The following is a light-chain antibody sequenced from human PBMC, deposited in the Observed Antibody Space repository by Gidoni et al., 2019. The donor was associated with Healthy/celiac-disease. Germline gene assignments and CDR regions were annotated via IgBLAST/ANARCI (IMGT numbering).Light chain of an antibody. V-gene: IGLV2-8*01. Sequence: QSALTQPPSASGSPGPSATISCTGTSSDVGGYNYVSWYQQHPGTAPELMMYEVSTRPSGVPDRFSGSKSGNTASLNVSGLQAEDEANYYCSSYAGSNNLVFGGGTKLTVL. CDR1: SSDVGGYNY. CDR2: EVS. CDR3: SSYAGSNNLV. J-gene: IGLJ2*01.